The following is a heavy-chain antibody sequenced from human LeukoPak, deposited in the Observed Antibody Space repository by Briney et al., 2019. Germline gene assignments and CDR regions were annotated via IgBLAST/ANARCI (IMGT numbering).Heavy chain of an antibody. D-gene: IGHD2-2*02. J-gene: IGHJ4*02. V-gene: IGHV4-59*01. CDR3: ASSLVPAALLDY. CDR2: IYYSGST. CDR1: GGSISSYY. Sequence: PSETLSLTCTVSGGSISSYYWSWIRQPPGKVLEWIGYIYYSGSTNYNPSLKSRVTISVDTSKNQFSLKLSSVTAADTAVYYCASSLVPAALLDYWGQGTLVTVSS.